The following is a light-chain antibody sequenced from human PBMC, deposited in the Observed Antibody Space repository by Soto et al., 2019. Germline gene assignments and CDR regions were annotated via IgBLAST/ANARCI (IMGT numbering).Light chain of an antibody. CDR1: QSVSSN. CDR2: GAS. CDR3: QEFSKWPSRT. J-gene: IGKJ1*01. Sequence: EIVMTQSPATLSVSPGERATLSCRASQSVSSNLAWYQQKPGQAPRLLIYGASTRATAIPARFSGSGSGTEFTLTISSLQSEDFAFYYCQEFSKWPSRTSGPVTKGDMK. V-gene: IGKV3-15*01.